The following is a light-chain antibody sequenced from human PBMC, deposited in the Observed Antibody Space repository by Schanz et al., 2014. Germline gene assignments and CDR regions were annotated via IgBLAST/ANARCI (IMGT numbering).Light chain of an antibody. V-gene: IGKV3-20*01. J-gene: IGKJ4*01. CDR2: GAS. CDR3: KQYGSSPLT. CDR1: QSVSSSY. Sequence: EIVLTQSPGTLSLSPGERATLSCRASQSVSSSYLAWYQQKPGQAPRLLIYGASSRANGIPDRFSGSGSGTDFILTISRLEPEDFAVYYCKQYGSSPLTFGGGTKVEIK.